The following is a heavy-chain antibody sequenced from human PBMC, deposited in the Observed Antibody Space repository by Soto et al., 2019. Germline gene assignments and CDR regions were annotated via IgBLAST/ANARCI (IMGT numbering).Heavy chain of an antibody. V-gene: IGHV4-61*01. J-gene: IGHJ4*02. CDR3: ARDEYNSGWYGEFDY. CDR1: GGSVSSGSYY. Sequence: AETLSLTCTVSGGSVSSGSYYWSWIRQPPGKGLEWIGYIYYSGSTNYNPSLKSRVTMSVDTSKNQFSLKLNSVTAADTAVYYCARDEYNSGWYGEFDYWGQRTLVTVSS. D-gene: IGHD6-19*01. CDR2: IYYSGST.